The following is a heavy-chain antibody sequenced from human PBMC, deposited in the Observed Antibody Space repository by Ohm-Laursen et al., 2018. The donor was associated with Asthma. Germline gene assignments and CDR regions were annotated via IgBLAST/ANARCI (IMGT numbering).Heavy chain of an antibody. CDR1: GFTFTSYG. V-gene: IGHV3-30*18. Sequence: SLRLSCSASGFTFTSYGMHWVRQAPGKGLEWVAVISYDGSNKYYADSVKGRFTISRDNSKNTLYLQMNSLRAEDTAVYYCAKDGALGIVGAIDYWGQGSLVTVSS. CDR2: ISYDGSNK. D-gene: IGHD1-26*01. CDR3: AKDGALGIVGAIDY. J-gene: IGHJ4*02.